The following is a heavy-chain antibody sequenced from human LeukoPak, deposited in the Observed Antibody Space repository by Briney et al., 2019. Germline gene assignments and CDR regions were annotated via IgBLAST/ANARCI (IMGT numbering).Heavy chain of an antibody. CDR2: IKQDGVEK. V-gene: IGHV3-7*05. J-gene: IGHJ5*02. Sequence: GGSLRLSCAASGFTFSSYWMHWVRQAPGKGLEWVANIKQDGVEKFYMDSVEGRFTISRDNAKNSLYLQMNSLRAEDTAVYYCARISQRSFDPCGQGTLVTVSS. CDR1: GFTFSSYW. CDR3: ARISQRSFDP. D-gene: IGHD2-15*01.